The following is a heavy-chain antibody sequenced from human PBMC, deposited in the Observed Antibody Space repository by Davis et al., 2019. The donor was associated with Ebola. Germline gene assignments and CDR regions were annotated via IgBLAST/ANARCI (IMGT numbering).Heavy chain of an antibody. J-gene: IGHJ4*02. CDR2: ISYDGSNK. D-gene: IGHD1-26*01. CDR1: GFTFDDYA. Sequence: GESLKISCAASGFTFDDYAMHWVRQAPGKGLEWVAVISYDGSNKYYADSVKGRFTISRDNSKNTLYLQMNSLRAEDTAVYYCAKAGHCGNYCSFDSWGQGTLVTVSS. CDR3: AKAGHCGNYCSFDS. V-gene: IGHV3-30*04.